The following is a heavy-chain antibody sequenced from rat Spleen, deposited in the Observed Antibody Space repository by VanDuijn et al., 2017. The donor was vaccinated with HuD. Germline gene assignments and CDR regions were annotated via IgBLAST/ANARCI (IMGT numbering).Heavy chain of an antibody. J-gene: IGHJ2*01. Sequence: EVQLVESGGGLVQPGSSLKVSCVASGFTFSNYVMRWFRQAPENGIEWLAYINTDSSDTHYAETVKGRFTISRDNAKNTVDMQLSILRSEDTAMYFCARDVNYGRYFDYWGQGVMVTVSS. D-gene: IGHD1-11*01. CDR2: INTDSSDT. V-gene: IGHV5-43*01. CDR1: GFTFSNYV. CDR3: ARDVNYGRYFDY.